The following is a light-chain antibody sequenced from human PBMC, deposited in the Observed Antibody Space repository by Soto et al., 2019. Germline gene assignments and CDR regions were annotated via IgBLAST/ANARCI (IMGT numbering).Light chain of an antibody. J-gene: IGKJ1*01. V-gene: IGKV3-15*01. CDR2: GAS. CDR3: QQYYKLPWT. Sequence: ILMTQSPASLCVSPGERATLSCRASQSVSSNLAWYQQKPGQPPRLLIYGASTRATGIPARFSGSGSGTEFTLTISRLQSEDFAVYCCQQYYKLPWTFGQGTTGDIK. CDR1: QSVSSN.